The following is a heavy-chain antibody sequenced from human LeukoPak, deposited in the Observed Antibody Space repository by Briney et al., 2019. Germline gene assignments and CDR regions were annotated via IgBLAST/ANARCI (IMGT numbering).Heavy chain of an antibody. CDR1: GASISTYY. CDR3: ASGPYPAAGTDHQFDY. J-gene: IGHJ4*02. Sequence: SETLSLTCTVSGASISTYYWSWIRQPPGKRLEWIAYVYYSGITHYNPSLKSRVTISTDTSKNQFSLRLTSVTAADTAVYYCASGPYPAAGTDHQFDYWGQGTLVTVFS. CDR2: VYYSGIT. D-gene: IGHD6-13*01. V-gene: IGHV4-59*01.